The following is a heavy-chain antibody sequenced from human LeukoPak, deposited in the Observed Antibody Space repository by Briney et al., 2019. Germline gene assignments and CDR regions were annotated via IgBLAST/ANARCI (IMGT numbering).Heavy chain of an antibody. Sequence: ESGPGLVKPSETMSLTCAVSGYSISSGYYWGWIRQPPGKGLGWIGSIYHSGSTYYNPSLKSRVTISVDTSKNQFSLKLSSVTAADTAVYYCARRGYCSSTSCSYYYYYYMDVWGKGTTVTVSS. CDR2: IYHSGST. J-gene: IGHJ6*03. CDR3: ARRGYCSSTSCSYYYYYYMDV. D-gene: IGHD2-2*01. V-gene: IGHV4-38-2*01. CDR1: GYSISSGYY.